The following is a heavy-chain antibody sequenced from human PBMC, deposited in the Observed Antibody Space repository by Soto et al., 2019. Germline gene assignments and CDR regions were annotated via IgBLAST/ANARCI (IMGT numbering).Heavy chain of an antibody. V-gene: IGHV2-70*04. J-gene: IGHJ6*02. D-gene: IGHD2-2*01. CDR3: ARSVVPAATIGYGMDV. CDR1: GFSLTTSGML. Sequence: SGPTLVNPTQTLTLTCTFSGFSLTTSGMLVSWIRQPPGKALEWLARIDWDDDKFYSTSLKTRLTISKDTSKNQVVLTMTNMDPVDTATYYCARSVVPAATIGYGMDVWGQGTTVTVSS. CDR2: IDWDDDK.